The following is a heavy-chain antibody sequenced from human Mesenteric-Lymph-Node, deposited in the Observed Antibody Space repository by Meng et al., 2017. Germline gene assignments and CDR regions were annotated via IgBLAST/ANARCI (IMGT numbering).Heavy chain of an antibody. CDR2: INPDGSLT. Sequence: GGSLRLSCAASGFDFNKYWMHWVRQVPGKGLDWVSRINPDGSLTNHADSIKGRFTIFRDNAENTLFLQMTSLRAEDTALYYCVRNLGGHDGYWGQGTLVTVSS. V-gene: IGHV3-74*01. D-gene: IGHD5-12*01. J-gene: IGHJ4*02. CDR3: VRNLGGHDGY. CDR1: GFDFNKYW.